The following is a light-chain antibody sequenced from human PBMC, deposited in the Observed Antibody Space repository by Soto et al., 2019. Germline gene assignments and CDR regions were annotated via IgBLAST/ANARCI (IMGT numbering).Light chain of an antibody. V-gene: IGKV3D-15*01. J-gene: IGKJ5*01. CDR1: QSVSSN. CDR3: QQYTNWPPNT. CDR2: GAS. Sequence: EIVLTQSPGTLSLSPGERVTLSCRASQSVSSNFLAWYQQKPGQAPRLLIYGASNRAAGIPDRFSGSGSGTEFNLTINSLQSEDFAVYYCQQYTNWPPNTFGQGTRLEIK.